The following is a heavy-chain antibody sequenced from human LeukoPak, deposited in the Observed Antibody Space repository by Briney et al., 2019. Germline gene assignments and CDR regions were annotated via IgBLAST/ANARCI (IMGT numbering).Heavy chain of an antibody. CDR3: AKAYDFLSGYYRD. J-gene: IGHJ4*02. CDR2: IRYDGSNK. CDR1: GFTFSSYG. Sequence: PGGSLRLSCAASGFTFSSYGMHWVRQAPGKGLEWVAFIRYDGSNKYYADSVKGRFTISRDNSKNTLYLQMNSLRAEDTAVYYCAKAYDFLSGYYRDWGQGTLVTVSS. D-gene: IGHD3-3*01. V-gene: IGHV3-30*02.